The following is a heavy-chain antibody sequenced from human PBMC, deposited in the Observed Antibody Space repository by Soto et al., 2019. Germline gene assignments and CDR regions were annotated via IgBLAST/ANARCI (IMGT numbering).Heavy chain of an antibody. D-gene: IGHD3-16*01. CDR1: GFPFSWAG. CDR2: VSGDGRDI. V-gene: IGHV3-33*01. CDR3: ARGLNKAAGGAFDV. Sequence: QVQLVQSGGGAVLPGNSLRLSCAASGFPFSWAGMHWLRQTPGKGLEWVAVVSGDGRDIDYAESVRGRFSISRANPKSTLYLQINNLGVEDTAIYYCARGLNKAAGGAFDVWGQGTQVIVSS. J-gene: IGHJ3*01.